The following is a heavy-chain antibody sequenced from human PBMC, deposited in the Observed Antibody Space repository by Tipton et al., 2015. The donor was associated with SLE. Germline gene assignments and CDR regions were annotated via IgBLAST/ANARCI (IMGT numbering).Heavy chain of an antibody. D-gene: IGHD6-6*01. Sequence: TLSLTCSVSGDSIINGGYYWNWIRHHPGKGLEWLGYISYSGNTFYNPSLKSRLTISVDPSKNQFSLKLSSVTAADTAVYYCARHGRIAARDWYFDLWGRGTLVTVSS. V-gene: IGHV4-31*03. CDR3: ARHGRIAARDWYFDL. CDR1: GDSIINGGYY. CDR2: ISYSGNT. J-gene: IGHJ2*01.